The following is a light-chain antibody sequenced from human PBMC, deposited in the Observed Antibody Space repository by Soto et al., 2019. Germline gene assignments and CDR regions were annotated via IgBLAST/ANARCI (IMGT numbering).Light chain of an antibody. Sequence: QSVLTQPASVSGSPGQSITISCTGASGDVGGYKYVSWYQHHPSKVPKLMIYDVSHRPSGVSSRFSGSKSGNTASLTISGLQADDEADYYCSSYTSANTFEVVFGGGTKLTVL. CDR1: SGDVGGYKY. J-gene: IGLJ2*01. CDR3: SSYTSANTFEVV. V-gene: IGLV2-14*03. CDR2: DVS.